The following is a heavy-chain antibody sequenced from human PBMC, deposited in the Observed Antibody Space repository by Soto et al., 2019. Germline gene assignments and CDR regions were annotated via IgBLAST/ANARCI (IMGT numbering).Heavy chain of an antibody. CDR2: IYNSGST. CDR1: GGSINSYY. D-gene: IGHD6-13*01. J-gene: IGHJ1*01. CDR3: ARHSSGWYWEDN. Sequence: PSETLSLTCTVSGGSINSYYWSWIRQPPGKGLEWIGYIYNSGSTNYNPSLKSRVTISMDTSENQFSLKLNSVTAADTAVYYCARHSSGWYWEDNWGQGTLVTVSS. V-gene: IGHV4-59*08.